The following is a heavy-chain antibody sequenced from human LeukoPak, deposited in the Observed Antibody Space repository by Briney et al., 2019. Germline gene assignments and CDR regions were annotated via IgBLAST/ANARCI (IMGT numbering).Heavy chain of an antibody. Sequence: ESLKISCKGSGYSFTSYWIGWVRQMPGKGLEWMGIIYAGDSDTRYSPSFQGQVTISADKSISTAYLQWSSLKASDTAMYYCARTTYYYDSSGYYSDPYDAFDIWGQGTMVTVSS. CDR1: GYSFTSYW. CDR2: IYAGDSDT. J-gene: IGHJ3*02. D-gene: IGHD3-22*01. CDR3: ARTTYYYDSSGYYSDPYDAFDI. V-gene: IGHV5-51*01.